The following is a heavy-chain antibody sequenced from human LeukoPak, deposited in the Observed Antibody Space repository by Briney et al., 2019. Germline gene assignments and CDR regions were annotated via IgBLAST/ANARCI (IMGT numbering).Heavy chain of an antibody. Sequence: PGGSLRLSCAASGFTFSSYSMNWVRQAPGKGLEWVSYISSSSSTIYYADSVKGRFTISRDNAKSSLYLQMNSLRAEDTAVYYCARESGGSGSYYGYYGMDVWGQGTTVTVSS. J-gene: IGHJ6*02. D-gene: IGHD3-10*01. V-gene: IGHV3-48*04. CDR3: ARESGGSGSYYGYYGMDV. CDR1: GFTFSSYS. CDR2: ISSSSSTI.